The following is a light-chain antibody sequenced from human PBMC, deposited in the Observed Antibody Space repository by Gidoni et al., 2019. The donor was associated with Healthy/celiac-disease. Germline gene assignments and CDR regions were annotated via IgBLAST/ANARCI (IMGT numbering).Light chain of an antibody. J-gene: IGLJ2*01. Sequence: SYVLTQPPSVSVAPGKTARITCGGNNIGSNSVHWYQQKPGQAPVLVVYDDSDRPSGITERFSGSNSGNTATLTISRVEAGDEADYYCQVWDSSSDLVVFGGGTKLTVL. CDR3: QVWDSSSDLVV. CDR1: NIGSNS. CDR2: DDS. V-gene: IGLV3-21*03.